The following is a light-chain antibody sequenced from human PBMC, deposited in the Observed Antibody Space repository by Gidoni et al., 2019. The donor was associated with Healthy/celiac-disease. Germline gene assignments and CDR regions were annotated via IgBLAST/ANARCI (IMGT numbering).Light chain of an antibody. J-gene: IGLJ3*02. CDR1: SSNIGSNY. V-gene: IGLV1-47*02. Sequence: QSVLPQPPSASGTPGPRVTISCSGSSSNIGSNYVYWYQQLPGTAPKLLIFSNNQRPSGVPDRFAGSKSGTSASLAISGLRSEDEADYYCAAWDDSLSGRVFGGGTNLTVL. CDR2: SNN. CDR3: AAWDDSLSGRV.